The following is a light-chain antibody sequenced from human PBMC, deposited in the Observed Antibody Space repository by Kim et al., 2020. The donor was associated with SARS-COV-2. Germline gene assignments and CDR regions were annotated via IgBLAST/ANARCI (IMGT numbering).Light chain of an antibody. Sequence: QSALTQPASVSGSPGQSITVSCSGTSSDVGGYNYVCWYQQHPGEAPKLIIYDVTKRRSGVSDRFSGSNSGNTASLTISGLQADDEADYYCSSYSTDNTWVFGGGTKVTVL. J-gene: IGLJ3*02. V-gene: IGLV2-14*03. CDR1: SSDVGGYNY. CDR3: SSYSTDNTWV. CDR2: DVT.